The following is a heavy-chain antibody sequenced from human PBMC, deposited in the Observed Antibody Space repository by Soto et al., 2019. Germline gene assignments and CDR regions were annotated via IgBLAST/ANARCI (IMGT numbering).Heavy chain of an antibody. CDR2: ISAYNGNT. Sequence: ASVKVSCKASGYTFTSYGISWVRQAPGQGLEWMGWISAYNGNTNYAQKLQGRVTMTTDTSTSTAYMELRSLKTEDTAVYYCTTSSSGWPQYYFDYWGQGTLVTVSS. CDR1: GYTFTSYG. J-gene: IGHJ4*02. CDR3: TTSSSGWPQYYFDY. V-gene: IGHV1-18*01. D-gene: IGHD6-19*01.